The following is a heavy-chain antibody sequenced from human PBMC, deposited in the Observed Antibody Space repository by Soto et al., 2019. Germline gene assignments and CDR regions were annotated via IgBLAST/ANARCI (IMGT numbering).Heavy chain of an antibody. CDR2: ISGSGGST. CDR1: GFTFSSYG. D-gene: IGHD3-10*01. J-gene: IGHJ4*02. CDR3: ANRNDYGSGSYFPFDH. Sequence: EVQLLESGGGLVQPGGSLSLSWAASGFTFSSYGMSWVRQAPGKGLEWVSSISGSGGSTYYADSVKGRFTISRDNSKNTLYLQMSSLRAEDTAVYYCANRNDYGSGSYFPFDHWGQGTLVTVSS. V-gene: IGHV3-23*01.